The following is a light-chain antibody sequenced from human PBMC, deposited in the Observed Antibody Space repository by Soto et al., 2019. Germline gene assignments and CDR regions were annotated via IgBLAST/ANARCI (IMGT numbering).Light chain of an antibody. V-gene: IGLV2-8*01. CDR1: GSDIAVYDF. Sequence: QSALTQLPSASGSPGQSVTISCAGSGSDIAVYDFVSWYQQHPGTAPKLIIYEVTKRPSGVPDRFSGSKSASTASLTVSGLQAEDEADYYCSSYAGSNTLVFGGGTKLTVL. CDR3: SSYAGSNTLV. CDR2: EVT. J-gene: IGLJ2*01.